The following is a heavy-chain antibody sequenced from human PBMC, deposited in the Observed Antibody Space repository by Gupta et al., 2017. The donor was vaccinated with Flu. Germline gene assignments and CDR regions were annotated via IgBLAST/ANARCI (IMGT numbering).Heavy chain of an antibody. CDR2: IVVGSGNT. Sequence: QMQLVQSGPEVKKPGTSVKVSCKASGFTFTSSAMQWVRQARGQRLEWIGWIVVGSGNTNYAQKFQERVTITRDMSTSTAYMELSSLRSEDTAVYYCAAVTMYYDFWSGYYGPRKYFDYWGQGTLVTVSS. J-gene: IGHJ4*02. V-gene: IGHV1-58*02. D-gene: IGHD3-3*01. CDR1: GFTFTSSA. CDR3: AAVTMYYDFWSGYYGPRKYFDY.